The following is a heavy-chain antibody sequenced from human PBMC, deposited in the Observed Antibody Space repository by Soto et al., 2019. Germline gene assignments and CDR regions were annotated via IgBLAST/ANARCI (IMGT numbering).Heavy chain of an antibody. V-gene: IGHV4-39*01. Sequence: PSETLSLTCTVSGGSISSSSYYWGWIRQPPGKGLEWIGSIYYSGSTYYNPSLKSRVTISVDTSKNQFSLKLSSVTAADTAVYYCARHMYSSQPYNWFDPWGQGTLVTVSS. J-gene: IGHJ5*02. CDR2: IYYSGST. CDR1: GGSISSSSYY. D-gene: IGHD6-19*01. CDR3: ARHMYSSQPYNWFDP.